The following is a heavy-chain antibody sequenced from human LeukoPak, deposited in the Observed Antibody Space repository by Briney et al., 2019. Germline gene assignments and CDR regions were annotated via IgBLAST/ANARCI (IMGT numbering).Heavy chain of an antibody. Sequence: GGSLRLSCAASGFTSSSYSMNWVRQAPGKGLEWVSSISSSSSYIYYADSVKGRFTISRDNAKNSLYLQMNSLRAEDTAVYYCARGPLGYSYGYDAFDIWGQGTMVTVSS. CDR1: GFTSSSYS. CDR3: ARGPLGYSYGYDAFDI. D-gene: IGHD5-18*01. CDR2: ISSSSSYI. J-gene: IGHJ3*02. V-gene: IGHV3-21*01.